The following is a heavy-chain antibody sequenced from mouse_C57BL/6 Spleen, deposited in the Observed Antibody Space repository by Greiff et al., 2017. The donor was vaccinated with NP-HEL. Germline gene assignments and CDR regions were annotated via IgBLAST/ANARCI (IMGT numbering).Heavy chain of an antibody. D-gene: IGHD1-1*01. CDR3: ARRENYGSSFFDY. V-gene: IGHV1-52*01. Sequence: VQLQQSGAELVRPGSSVKLSCKASGYTFTSYWMHWVKQRPIQGLEWIGNIDPSDSETHYNQKFKDKATLTVDKSSSTAYMQLSSLTSEDSAVYYCARRENYGSSFFDYWGQGTTLTVSS. CDR1: GYTFTSYW. J-gene: IGHJ2*01. CDR2: IDPSDSET.